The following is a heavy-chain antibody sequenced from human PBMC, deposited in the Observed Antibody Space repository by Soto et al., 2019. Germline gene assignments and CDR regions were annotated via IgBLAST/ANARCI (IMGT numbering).Heavy chain of an antibody. V-gene: IGHV1-69*04. J-gene: IGHJ4*02. CDR2: IIPILGIA. D-gene: IGHD4-4*01. CDR3: AREPPMTTVTTDTLN. Sequence: XVKVSCKASGGTFSSYTISWVRQAPGQGLEWMGRIIPILGIANYAQKFQGRVTITADKSTSTAYMELSSLRSEDTAVYYCAREPPMTTVTTDTLNWGQGNLVTVSS. CDR1: GGTFSSYT.